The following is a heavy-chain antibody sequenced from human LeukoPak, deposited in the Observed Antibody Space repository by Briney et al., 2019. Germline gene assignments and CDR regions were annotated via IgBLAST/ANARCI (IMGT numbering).Heavy chain of an antibody. V-gene: IGHV3-53*01. Sequence: PGGSLRLSCAASGFTVSSNYMSWVRQAPGKGLEWVSVIYSGGSTYYADSVKGRFTISRGNSKNTLYLQMNSLRAEDTAVYYCARTETGYLDYWGQGTLVTVSS. J-gene: IGHJ4*02. CDR1: GFTVSSNY. CDR3: ARTETGYLDY. CDR2: IYSGGST. D-gene: IGHD3-9*01.